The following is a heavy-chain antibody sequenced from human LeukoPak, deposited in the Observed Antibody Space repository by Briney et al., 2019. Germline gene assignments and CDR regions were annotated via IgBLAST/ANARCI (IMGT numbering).Heavy chain of an antibody. CDR2: ILYSGVT. CDR3: ARHLSGKTDY. CDR1: GGSISISHPY. Sequence: SETLSLTCTVSGGSISISHPYWGWIRQPQGKGLEWIGSILYSGVTYYNPSLESRLTISVDPSKTQLSLKLTSVTAADTAVYFCARHLSGKTDYWGQGALITVSS. V-gene: IGHV4-39*01. J-gene: IGHJ4*02. D-gene: IGHD3-10*01.